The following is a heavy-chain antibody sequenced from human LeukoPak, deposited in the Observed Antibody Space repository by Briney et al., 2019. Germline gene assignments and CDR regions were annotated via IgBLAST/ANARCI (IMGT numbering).Heavy chain of an antibody. CDR2: IKQDGSEK. V-gene: IGHV3-7*01. D-gene: IGHD6-19*01. CDR1: GFTFSSYW. J-gene: IGHJ5*02. CDR3: ARRGTIAVPVFWFDP. Sequence: TGGSLRLSCAASGFTFSSYWMTWVRQAPGKGLEWVANIKQDGSEKYYVGSVKGRFTISRDNAKNSVYLQINRLRAEDSAVYYCARRGTIAVPVFWFDPWGQGTLVIVSS.